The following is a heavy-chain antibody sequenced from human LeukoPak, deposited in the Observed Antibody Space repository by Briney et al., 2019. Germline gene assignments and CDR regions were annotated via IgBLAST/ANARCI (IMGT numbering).Heavy chain of an antibody. Sequence: ASVKVSCKASGYTFTGYYMHWVRQAPGQGLEWMGWINPNSGGTNYAQKFQGRVTMTRDTSISTAYMELSRLRSDDTAVYYCARGEGQIVLKSLFDYWGQGTLVTVSS. CDR1: GYTFTGYY. V-gene: IGHV1-2*02. CDR2: INPNSGGT. J-gene: IGHJ4*02. CDR3: ARGEGQIVLKSLFDY. D-gene: IGHD6-6*01.